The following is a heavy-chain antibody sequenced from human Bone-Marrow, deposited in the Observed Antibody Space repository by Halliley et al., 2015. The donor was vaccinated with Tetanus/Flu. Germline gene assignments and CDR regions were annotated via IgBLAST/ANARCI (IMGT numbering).Heavy chain of an antibody. V-gene: IGHV4-59*01. CDR1: GASISSYS. D-gene: IGHD1-1*01. CDR2: IYYSGST. CDR3: AKEGQMQLMDV. Sequence: TLSLTCTVSGASISSYSWNWIRQPPGKGLEWIGHIYYSGSTNYNPSLKSRVTISVDTSKNQCSLKLNSVTAEDSAVYYCAKEGQMQLMDVWGQGTPASVS. J-gene: IGHJ6*02.